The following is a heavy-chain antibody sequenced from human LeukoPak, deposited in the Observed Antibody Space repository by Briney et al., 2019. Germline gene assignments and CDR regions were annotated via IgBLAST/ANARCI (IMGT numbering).Heavy chain of an antibody. CDR2: INPYSGGT. J-gene: IGHJ3*02. CDR3: AREDDAFDI. Sequence: EARVKVSCKASGYTFTGFYMHWGRQAPGQGREWVGWINPYSGGTNYAQKSQRRVTRTSDTSISTAYLELSRLRSDDTAVYYCAREDDAFDIWGQGTMVTVSS. V-gene: IGHV1-2*02. CDR1: GYTFTGFY.